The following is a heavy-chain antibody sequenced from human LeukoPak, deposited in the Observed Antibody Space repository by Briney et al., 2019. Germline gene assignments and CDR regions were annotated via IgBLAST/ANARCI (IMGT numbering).Heavy chain of an antibody. CDR2: IYHSGST. CDR3: ARNYYDSSGYYYVHGAFDI. V-gene: IGHV4-30-2*01. D-gene: IGHD3-22*01. Sequence: PSQTLSLTCAVSGGSISSGGYSWSWIRQPPGKGLEWIGYIYHSGSTYYNPSLKSRVTISVDRSKNQFSLKLSPVTAADTAVYYCARNYYDSSGYYYVHGAFDIWGQGTMVTVSS. CDR1: GGSISSGGYS. J-gene: IGHJ3*02.